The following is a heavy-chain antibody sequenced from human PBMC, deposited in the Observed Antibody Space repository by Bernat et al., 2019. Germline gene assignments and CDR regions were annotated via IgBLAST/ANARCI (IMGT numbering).Heavy chain of an antibody. V-gene: IGHV3-23*01. D-gene: IGHD1-1*01. J-gene: IGHJ3*02. Sequence: GGSLRLSCAASGFSFNNYVMNWVRQAPGKGLEWVGSISGSGGEIYYADSVKGRFTISRDNSKNTVYLYPNSLRAEDTAIYYCAKGDRLAGTGAIEIWGQG. CDR1: GFSFNNYV. CDR2: ISGSGGEI. CDR3: AKGDRLAGTGAIEI.